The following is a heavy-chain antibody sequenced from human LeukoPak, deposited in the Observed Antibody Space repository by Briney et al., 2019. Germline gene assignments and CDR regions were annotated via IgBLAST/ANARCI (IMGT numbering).Heavy chain of an antibody. J-gene: IGHJ4*02. CDR3: ARATPPDRSVYRPADF. V-gene: IGHV3-7*01. Sequence: PGGSLRLFCAASGFTFDDYAMHWVRQAPGKGLEWVANIKQDGSEKYYVDSVKGRFTISRDNAKNSLYLQMNSLRAEDTAIYYCARATPPDRSVYRPADFWGQGTLVTVSS. CDR2: IKQDGSEK. CDR1: GFTFDDYA. D-gene: IGHD3-22*01.